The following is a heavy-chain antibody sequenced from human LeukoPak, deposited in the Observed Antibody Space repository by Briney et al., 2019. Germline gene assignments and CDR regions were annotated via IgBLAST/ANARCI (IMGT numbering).Heavy chain of an antibody. D-gene: IGHD3-9*01. CDR2: HNQNP. V-gene: IGHV4-61*08. CDR1: GASVSSRDYH. CDR3: VTYFVNGGGRGH. J-gene: IGHJ4*02. Sequence: SETLFLTCTVSGASVSSRDYHWSWVRQAPGKGLEWIGHNQNPSYNPSLKSRVVISIHTSRNQFSLMLNTVTAADTATYFCVTYFVNGGGRGHWGPGALVTVSS.